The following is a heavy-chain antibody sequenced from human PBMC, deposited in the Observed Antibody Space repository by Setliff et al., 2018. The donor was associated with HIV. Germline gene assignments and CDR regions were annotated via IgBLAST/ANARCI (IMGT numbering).Heavy chain of an antibody. CDR1: GFTFTNFE. J-gene: IGHJ4*02. V-gene: IGHV3-48*03. Sequence: PGGSLRLSCAASGFTFTNFELNWVRQAPGKGLEWISYITTTSSTRYYADAVKGRFTISSDNAKNSLFLQMDNLRVEDTAFSYCARLSPPHDYGDLGCVDYWGQGTLVTVSS. CDR2: ITTTSSTR. D-gene: IGHD4-17*01. CDR3: ARLSPPHDYGDLGCVDY.